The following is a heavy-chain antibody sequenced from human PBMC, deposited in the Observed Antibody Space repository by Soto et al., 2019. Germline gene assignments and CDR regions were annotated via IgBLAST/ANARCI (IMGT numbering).Heavy chain of an antibody. Sequence: LSLTCTVSGGSISSSSYYWGWIRQPPGKGLEWIGSIYYSGSTYYNPSLKSRVTISVDTSKNHFSLKLSSVTAADTAVYYCARDRNTLYGMDVWGQGTTVTVSS. V-gene: IGHV4-39*02. J-gene: IGHJ6*02. CDR3: ARDRNTLYGMDV. CDR2: IYYSGST. CDR1: GGSISSSSYY. D-gene: IGHD2-2*02.